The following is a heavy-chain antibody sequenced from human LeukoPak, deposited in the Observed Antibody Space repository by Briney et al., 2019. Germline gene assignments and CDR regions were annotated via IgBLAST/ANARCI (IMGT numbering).Heavy chain of an antibody. CDR1: GYTFTSYY. CDR3: ARGGGPTRWFDP. CDR2: INPSGGST. Sequence: ASVKVSYKASGYTFTSYYMHWVRQAPGQGLEWMGIINPSGGSTSYAQKFQGRVTMTRDMSTSTVYMELSSLRSEDTAVYYCARGGGPTRWFDPWGQGTLVTVSS. J-gene: IGHJ5*02. V-gene: IGHV1-46*01.